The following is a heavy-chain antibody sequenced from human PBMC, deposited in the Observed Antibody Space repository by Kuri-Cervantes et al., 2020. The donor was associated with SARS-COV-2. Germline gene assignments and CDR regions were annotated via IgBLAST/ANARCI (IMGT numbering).Heavy chain of an antibody. Sequence: SVKVSCKASGYTFTGYYMHWVRQAPGQGLEWMGWINPNSGGTNYAQKFQGRVTMTRDTSISTAYMELSRLRSDDTAVYYCARGPPRYCGSSTSCYRGGGYYYYMDVWGKGATVTVSS. CDR1: GYTFTGYY. CDR2: INPNSGGT. J-gene: IGHJ6*03. V-gene: IGHV1-2*02. CDR3: ARGPPRYCGSSTSCYRGGGYYYYMDV. D-gene: IGHD2-2*02.